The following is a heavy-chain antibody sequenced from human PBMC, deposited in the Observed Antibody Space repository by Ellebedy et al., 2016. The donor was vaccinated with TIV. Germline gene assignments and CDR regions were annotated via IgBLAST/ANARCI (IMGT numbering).Heavy chain of an antibody. CDR1: GFTFGNYW. Sequence: PGGSLRLACAGAGFTFGNYWMSWVRQAPGKGLEWLANIKQDGSDKYYVDSVKGRFTISRDNAKKLLYLQMNSLRVEATGVYYCVGNGLLANAWSSFYYYLDVWGKGTTVTVSS. CDR3: VGNGLLANAWSSFYYYLDV. J-gene: IGHJ6*03. V-gene: IGHV3-7*01. D-gene: IGHD2-15*01. CDR2: IKQDGSDK.